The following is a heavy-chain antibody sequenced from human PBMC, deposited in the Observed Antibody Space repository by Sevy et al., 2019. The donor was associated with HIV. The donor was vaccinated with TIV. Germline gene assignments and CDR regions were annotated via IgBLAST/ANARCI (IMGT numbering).Heavy chain of an antibody. CDR1: GFTFSSYA. J-gene: IGHJ4*02. Sequence: GGSLRLSCAASGFTFSSYAMSWVRQAPGKGLEWVSAISGSGGSTYYADSVKGRFTISRDNSKNTLYLQMNSLRAEDTAVYYCAKVMRATMVRGVIITGFDYWGQGTLVTVSS. D-gene: IGHD3-10*01. V-gene: IGHV3-23*01. CDR2: ISGSGGST. CDR3: AKVMRATMVRGVIITGFDY.